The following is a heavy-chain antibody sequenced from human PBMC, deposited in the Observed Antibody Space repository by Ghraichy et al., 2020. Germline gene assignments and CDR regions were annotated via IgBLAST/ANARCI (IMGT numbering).Heavy chain of an antibody. CDR2: INSGSSSI. Sequence: LSLTCAASGFTLSKYSMNWVRQAPGKGLEWVSYINSGSSSISYADSVKGRFTVSRDNAKNSLYLQMDSLRAEDTAVYYCARELPYGDYIFDYWGQGTLVTVSS. J-gene: IGHJ4*02. CDR1: GFTLSKYS. D-gene: IGHD4-17*01. V-gene: IGHV3-48*01. CDR3: ARELPYGDYIFDY.